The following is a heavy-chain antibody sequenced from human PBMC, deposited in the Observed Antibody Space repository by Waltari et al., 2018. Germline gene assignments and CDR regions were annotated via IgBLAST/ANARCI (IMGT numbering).Heavy chain of an antibody. CDR3: ARVSWWSRLYFDY. D-gene: IGHD2-15*01. V-gene: IGHV1-2*02. CDR2: SNPNSGGT. J-gene: IGHJ4*02. CDR1: GYTFTGYY. Sequence: QVQLVQSGAEVKTPGASVKVSCKASGYTFTGYYMHWVRQAPGQGLEWMGWSNPNSGGTNYAQKFQGRVTMTRDTSISTAYMELSRLRSDDTAVYYCARVSWWSRLYFDYWGQGTLVTVSS.